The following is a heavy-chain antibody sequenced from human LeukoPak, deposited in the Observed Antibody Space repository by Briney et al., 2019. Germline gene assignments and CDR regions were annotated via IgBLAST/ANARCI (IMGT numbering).Heavy chain of an antibody. CDR3: ARGWAAAGSIDY. D-gene: IGHD6-13*01. Sequence: SETLSLTCTVSGGSISSYYWSWIRQPPGKGLEWIGYIYYSGSTNYNPSLKSRVTISVDTSKKQFSLKLSSVTAADTAVYYCARGWAAAGSIDYWGQGTLVTVSS. J-gene: IGHJ4*02. V-gene: IGHV4-59*12. CDR2: IYYSGST. CDR1: GGSISSYY.